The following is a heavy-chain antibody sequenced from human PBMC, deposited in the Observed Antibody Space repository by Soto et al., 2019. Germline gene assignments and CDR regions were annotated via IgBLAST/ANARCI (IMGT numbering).Heavy chain of an antibody. CDR2: VSPYNGDT. Sequence: QVQLVQSGAEVKKPGASVKVSCKAFGYTFTTYGINWVRQAPGQGLEWMGWVSPYNGDTTYAQKVQGRVTMTTDTSTRTAYLELESLRSDDTAVYYCAREVGHMDVWGQGTTVTVSS. J-gene: IGHJ6*02. CDR3: AREVGHMDV. V-gene: IGHV1-18*04. CDR1: GYTFTTYG.